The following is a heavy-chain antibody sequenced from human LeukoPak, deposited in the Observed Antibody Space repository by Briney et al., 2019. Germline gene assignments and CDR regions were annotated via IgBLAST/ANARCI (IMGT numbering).Heavy chain of an antibody. CDR1: GFTFSTFA. Sequence: GGSLRLSCAASGFTFSTFAMIWVRQPPGKGLEWVSSIFPSGGEIHYADSVRGRFTISRDNSKSTLYLQMNSLRAEDTAVYYCARDQPDCSSTSCYHYYMDVWGKGTTVTISS. V-gene: IGHV3-23*01. D-gene: IGHD2-2*01. J-gene: IGHJ6*03. CDR3: ARDQPDCSSTSCYHYYMDV. CDR2: IFPSGGEI.